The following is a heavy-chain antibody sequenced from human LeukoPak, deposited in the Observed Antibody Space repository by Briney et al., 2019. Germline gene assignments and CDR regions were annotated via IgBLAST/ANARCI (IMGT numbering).Heavy chain of an antibody. CDR1: AYTFTSYD. D-gene: IGHD5-24*01. J-gene: IGHJ3*02. CDR2: MSPNSGNT. V-gene: IGHV1-8*02. CDR3: AAEMATNHNGAFDI. Sequence: VASVNASCTASAYTFTSYDINWVRQAAGQGREWMGWMSPNSGNTGYAQKFQGRVTMPRNTSMSTAYMELSSLRSEDTAVSYCAAEMATNHNGAFDIWGQGTMVTVSS.